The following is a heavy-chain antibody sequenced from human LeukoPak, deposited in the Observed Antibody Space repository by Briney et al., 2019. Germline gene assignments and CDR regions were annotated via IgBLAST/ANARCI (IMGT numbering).Heavy chain of an antibody. J-gene: IGHJ4*02. CDR1: GGSISSRPYY. CDR2: ISYSGTT. D-gene: IGHD5-18*01. V-gene: IGHV4-39*07. CDR3: ARGAMAHSFGY. Sequence: SETLSLTCTVSGGSISSRPYYWGWVRQPPGKGLEWIGTISYSGTTYYSPSLKSRVTISLDTSKNQFSLKLSSVTAADTAVYYCARGAMAHSFGYWGQGTLVTVPS.